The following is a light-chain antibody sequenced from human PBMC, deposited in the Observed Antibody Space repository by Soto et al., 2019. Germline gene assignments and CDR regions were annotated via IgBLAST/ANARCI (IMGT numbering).Light chain of an antibody. CDR2: TTS. J-gene: IGKJ3*01. CDR3: QKYNSAPPT. Sequence: DIPMTQSPSSLSASVGDRVSITCRASQGISNYLAWYQQKPGKVPKLLIYTTSTLRSGVPSRFSGSGSGTDFTLTISSLQPDDVATYYCQKYNSAPPTFGHGTRVDI. CDR1: QGISNY. V-gene: IGKV1-27*01.